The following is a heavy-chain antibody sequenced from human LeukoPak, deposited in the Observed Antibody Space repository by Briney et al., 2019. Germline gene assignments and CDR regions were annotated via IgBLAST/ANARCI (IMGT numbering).Heavy chain of an antibody. CDR3: ARVRSDYSSSSPPDY. Sequence: GGSLRLSCAASGFTFSTYWMHWVRQAPGKGLVWVSRIDNGGSNTLYADSVRGRFTISRDNAKNTLYLQMNSLRAEDTAIYYCARVRSDYSSSSPPDYWGQGTPVTVSS. D-gene: IGHD6-6*01. CDR2: IDNGGSNT. CDR1: GFTFSTYW. V-gene: IGHV3-74*01. J-gene: IGHJ4*02.